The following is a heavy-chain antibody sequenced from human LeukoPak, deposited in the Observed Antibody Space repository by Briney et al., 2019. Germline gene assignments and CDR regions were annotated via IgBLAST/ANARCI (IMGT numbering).Heavy chain of an antibody. CDR2: IYYSGST. V-gene: IGHV4-59*08. D-gene: IGHD3-3*02. CDR3: ARQGIRGFDP. CDR1: GGSISSYY. Sequence: PSETLSLTCTVSGGSISSYYWSWIRQPPGKGLEWIGYIYYSGSTNYNPSLKSRVTISVDTSKNQFSLKLSSVTAADTAVYYCARQGIRGFDPWGQGTLVTVPS. J-gene: IGHJ5*02.